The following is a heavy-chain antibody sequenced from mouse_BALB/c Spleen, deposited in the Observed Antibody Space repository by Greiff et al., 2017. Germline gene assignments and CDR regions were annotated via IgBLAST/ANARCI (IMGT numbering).Heavy chain of an antibody. D-gene: IGHD1-3*01. CDR1: GYSITSDYA. V-gene: IGHV3-2*02. J-gene: IGHJ4*01. CDR2: ISYSGST. CDR3: ARRMSGNYYAMDY. Sequence: DVKLQESGPGLVKPSQSLSLTCTVSGYSITSDYAWNWIRQFPGNKLEWMGYISYSGSTSYNPSLKSRISITRDTSKNQFFLQLNSVTTEDTATYYGARRMSGNYYAMDYWGEGTSVTVSS.